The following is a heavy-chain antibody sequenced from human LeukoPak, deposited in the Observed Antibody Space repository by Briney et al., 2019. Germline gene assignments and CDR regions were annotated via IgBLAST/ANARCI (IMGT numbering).Heavy chain of an antibody. CDR3: STAPSGYAYMNGWHLDY. V-gene: IGHV3-15*01. CDR2: IKSKTDGETT. Sequence: GGSLRLSCAASGFTFSYAWMSWVRQAPGKGLEWVGRIKSKTDGETTDYAAPVKGRFTISRDDSKNTLSLQMNSLKTEDTALYYCSTAPSGYAYMNGWHLDYWGQGALVTVSS. J-gene: IGHJ4*02. D-gene: IGHD5-18*01. CDR1: GFTFSYAW.